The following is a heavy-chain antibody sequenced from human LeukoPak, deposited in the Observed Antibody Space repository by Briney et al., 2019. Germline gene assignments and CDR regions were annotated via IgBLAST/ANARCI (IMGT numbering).Heavy chain of an antibody. V-gene: IGHV3-66*02. CDR3: AREPSGTYWLDY. CDR1: GFTVSSNY. Sequence: GGSLRLSCAASGFTVSSNYMSWVRQAPGKGLEWVSVIYSAGSTYYADSVKGRFTISRDNSKNTLYLRMNSLRAEDTAVYYCAREPSGTYWLDYWGQGTLVTVSS. D-gene: IGHD1-26*01. J-gene: IGHJ4*02. CDR2: IYSAGST.